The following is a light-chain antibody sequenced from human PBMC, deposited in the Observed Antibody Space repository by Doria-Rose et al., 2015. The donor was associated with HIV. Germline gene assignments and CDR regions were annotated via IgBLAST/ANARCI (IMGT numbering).Light chain of an antibody. V-gene: IGKV3-20*01. CDR3: HQYGTSWT. CDR1: QSFSSTY. Sequence: QSPGTLSLSLGERATLSCRASQSFSSTYLAWYQQKPGQAPSLLIYDGSTRATGIPDRFSDSGSRTDFTLTINRLEPEDFALYYCHQYGTSWTFGQGTKVEI. J-gene: IGKJ1*01. CDR2: DGS.